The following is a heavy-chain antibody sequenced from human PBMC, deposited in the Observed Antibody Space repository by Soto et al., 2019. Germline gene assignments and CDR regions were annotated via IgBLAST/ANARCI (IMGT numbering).Heavy chain of an antibody. V-gene: IGHV3-30-3*01. CDR2: ISYDGSNK. D-gene: IGHD6-19*01. CDR1: GFTFSSYA. J-gene: IGHJ4*02. Sequence: QVQLVESGGSVVQPGRSLRLSCAASGFTFSSYAMHWVRQAPGKGLEWVAVISYDGSNKYYADSVKGRFTISRDNSKNTLYLQMNSLRAEDTAVYYCATTKGEQAVAAMGWGQGTLVTVSS. CDR3: ATTKGEQAVAAMG.